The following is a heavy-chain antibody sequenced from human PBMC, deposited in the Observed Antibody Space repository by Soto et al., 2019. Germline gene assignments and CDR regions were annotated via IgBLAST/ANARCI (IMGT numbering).Heavy chain of an antibody. Sequence: ASVKVSCKASGYTFTSYAMHWVRQAPGQRLEWMGWINADNGNTKYSQKFQGRVTITRDTSASTAYMELSSLRSEDTAVYYSASADAYYDILTGYWGLGEYWGQGTLVTVSS. CDR3: ASADAYYDILTGYWGLGEY. J-gene: IGHJ4*02. D-gene: IGHD3-9*01. CDR1: GYTFTSYA. CDR2: INADNGNT. V-gene: IGHV1-3*01.